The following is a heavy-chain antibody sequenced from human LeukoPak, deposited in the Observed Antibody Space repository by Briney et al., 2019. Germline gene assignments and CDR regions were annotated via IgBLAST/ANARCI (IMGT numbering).Heavy chain of an antibody. V-gene: IGHV3-33*01. CDR2: IWYDGSNK. CDR3: ARDSAVVPAAIRSYYYYYYMDV. J-gene: IGHJ6*03. CDR1: GFTFSSYG. D-gene: IGHD2-2*02. Sequence: GRSLRLSCAASGFTFSSYGMHWVRQAPGKGLEWVAVIWYDGSNKYYADSVKGRFTISRDNSKNTLYLQMNSLRAEDTAVYYCARDSAVVPAAIRSYYYYYYMDVWGKGTTVTVSS.